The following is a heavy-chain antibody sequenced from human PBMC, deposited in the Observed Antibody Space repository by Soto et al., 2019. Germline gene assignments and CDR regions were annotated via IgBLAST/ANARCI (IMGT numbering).Heavy chain of an antibody. J-gene: IGHJ6*03. CDR1: VGSFRGYY. D-gene: IGHD6-6*01. CDR2: INHSGST. Sequence: QVQLQQWGAGLLKPSEPRSLTCAVYVGSFRGYYWTWIRQPPGKGREWVGEINHSGSTNYNPSLKSRVTISLDTSKNQFSLKLSSVTAADTAVYYCARAWYSRSSRDYMDVWGKGTTVTVSS. CDR3: ARAWYSRSSRDYMDV. V-gene: IGHV4-34*01.